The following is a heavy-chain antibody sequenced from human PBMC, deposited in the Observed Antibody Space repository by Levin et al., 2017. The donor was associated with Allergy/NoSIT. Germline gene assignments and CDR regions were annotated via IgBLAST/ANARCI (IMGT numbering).Heavy chain of an antibody. Sequence: LSLTCAASGFTFSSYSMNWVRQAPGKGLEWVSSISSSSSYIYYADSVKGRFTISRDNAKNSLYLQMNSLRAEDTAVYYCARDQGSSGGYGMDVWGQGTTVTVSS. D-gene: IGHD2-15*01. CDR1: GFTFSSYS. V-gene: IGHV3-21*01. CDR2: ISSSSSYI. J-gene: IGHJ6*02. CDR3: ARDQGSSGGYGMDV.